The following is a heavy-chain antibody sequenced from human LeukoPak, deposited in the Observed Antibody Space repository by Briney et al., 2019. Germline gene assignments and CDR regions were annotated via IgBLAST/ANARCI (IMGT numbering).Heavy chain of an antibody. J-gene: IGHJ4*02. CDR3: AKDQYGYYPGAY. D-gene: IGHD3-22*01. CDR1: EFSVGSNY. V-gene: IGHV3-66*01. Sequence: GGSLRLSCAASEFSVGSNYMTWVRQAPGKGLEWVSLIYSGGSTYYADSVKGRFTISRDNSKNTLYLQMNSLRAEDTAVYYCAKDQYGYYPGAYWGQGTLVTVSS. CDR2: IYSGGST.